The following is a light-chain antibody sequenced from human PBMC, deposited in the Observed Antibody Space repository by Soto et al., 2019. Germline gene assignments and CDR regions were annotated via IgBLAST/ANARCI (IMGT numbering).Light chain of an antibody. Sequence: EIVLTQSPGTLSLSPGERATLSCRASQSVSSTYLAWFQQKPGQAPRLLIYGASSRATGIPDRFSGSGSGTDLTLTISRLEPEEFAVYYCQQYGISPPWTFGQGTKVEIK. J-gene: IGKJ1*01. CDR3: QQYGISPPWT. V-gene: IGKV3-20*01. CDR2: GAS. CDR1: QSVSSTY.